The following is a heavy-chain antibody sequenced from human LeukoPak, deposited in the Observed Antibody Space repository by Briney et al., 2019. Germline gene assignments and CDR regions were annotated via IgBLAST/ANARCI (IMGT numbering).Heavy chain of an antibody. J-gene: IGHJ4*02. Sequence: PSETLSLTCTVSGGSISSYYWSWVRQPPGKGLEWIGYIYYSGSTNYNPSLKSRVTIPVDTSKNQFSLKLSSVTAADTAVYYCARAYDFWSGYYDYWGQGTLVTVSS. CDR2: IYYSGST. CDR3: ARAYDFWSGYYDY. CDR1: GGSISSYY. D-gene: IGHD3-3*01. V-gene: IGHV4-59*01.